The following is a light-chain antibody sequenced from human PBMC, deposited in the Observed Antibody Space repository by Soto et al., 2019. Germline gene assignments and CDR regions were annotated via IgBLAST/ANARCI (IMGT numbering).Light chain of an antibody. V-gene: IGLV2-8*01. J-gene: IGLJ3*02. CDR2: EVT. CDR3: SSFASSNTWV. CDR1: SSDVGAYNY. Sequence: QSALTQPPSASGSPGQSVTISCTGTSSDVGAYNYVSWYQQHAGKSPKLVIYEVTKRPSGVPDRFSGSKYANTASLTVSGLHAEDEEDYYCSSFASSNTWVFGGGTKLAVL.